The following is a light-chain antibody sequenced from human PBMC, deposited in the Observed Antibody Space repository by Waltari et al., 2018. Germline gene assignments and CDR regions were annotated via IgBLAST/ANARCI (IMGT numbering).Light chain of an antibody. CDR2: DAS. V-gene: IGKV3-15*01. J-gene: IGKJ4*01. CDR3: QQYNSWPLT. CDR1: QSVRSN. Sequence: EIVMTQSPSTLSVSPGESASLSCRASQSVRSNLAWYQQKPGQAPRLLIYDASTRATGVPARFSGSGSGTEFTLTISSLQSEDFAVYYCQQYNSWPLTFGGGTKVEIK.